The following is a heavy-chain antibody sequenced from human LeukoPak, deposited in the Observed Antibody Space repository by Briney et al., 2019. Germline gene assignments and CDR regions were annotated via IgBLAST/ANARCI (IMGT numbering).Heavy chain of an antibody. D-gene: IGHD7-27*01. V-gene: IGHV4-61*02. J-gene: IGHJ4*02. CDR3: AREDGLGTRQTLFDY. CDR2: IYTSGST. Sequence: SETLSLTCTVSGGSISRGSYYWSWIRQPAGKGLEWIGRIYTSGSTNYNPSLKSRVTISVDTSKNQFSLQLNSVTPEDTAVYYCAREDGLGTRQTLFDYWGQGTLVTVSS. CDR1: GGSISRGSYY.